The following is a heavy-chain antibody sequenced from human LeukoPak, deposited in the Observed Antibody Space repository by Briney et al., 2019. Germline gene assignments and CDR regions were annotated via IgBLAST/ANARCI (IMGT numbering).Heavy chain of an antibody. CDR2: VYHSGDT. CDR1: GASISSFY. D-gene: IGHD5-12*01. CDR3: AGSYSGYDDFDC. V-gene: IGHV4-59*03. J-gene: IGHJ4*02. Sequence: PSETLSLTGSVSGASISSFYWTWVRQPPGKGLEWIGHVYHSGDTNYNPSLKSRVTMSIDTSKNPCSLELSSVSAADTVVYCCAGSYSGYDDFDCGGEGTLVTVS.